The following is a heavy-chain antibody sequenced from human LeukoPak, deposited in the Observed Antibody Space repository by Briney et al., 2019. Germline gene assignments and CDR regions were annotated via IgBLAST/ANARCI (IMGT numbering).Heavy chain of an antibody. V-gene: IGHV3-7*01. Sequence: GGSLRLSCAASGITLSVYWMSWVRQAPGKGLEWVANIKQDGSEKYYRDSVQGRFTISRDNAKNSLYLQMDSLRAEDTAVYYCARSGSGYFDYWGQGSLVTVSS. CDR2: IKQDGSEK. CDR1: GITLSVYW. CDR3: ARSGSGYFDY. J-gene: IGHJ4*02.